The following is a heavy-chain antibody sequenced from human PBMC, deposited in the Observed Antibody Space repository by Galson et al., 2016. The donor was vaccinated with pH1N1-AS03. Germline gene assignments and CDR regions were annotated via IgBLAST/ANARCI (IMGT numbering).Heavy chain of an antibody. CDR3: ANYMSAYISGYYGAVKIDV. CDR1: GGTFSNYA. V-gene: IGHV1-69*05. Sequence: SVKVSCKGSGGTFSNYAINWVRQAPGQGLEWMGGIIPIFGTASYAQKFQGRVTITTDESTSTAYMELSSLRSEDTAVYYCANYMSAYISGYYGAVKIDVWGQGTTVTVSS. J-gene: IGHJ6*02. D-gene: IGHD6-19*01. CDR2: IIPIFGTA.